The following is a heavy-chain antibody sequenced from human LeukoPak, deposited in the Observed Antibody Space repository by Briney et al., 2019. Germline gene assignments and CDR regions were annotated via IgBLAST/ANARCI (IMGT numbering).Heavy chain of an antibody. CDR2: INHSGST. Sequence: SEILSLTCAVYGGSFSGYYWSWIRQPPGKGLEWIGEINHSGSTNYNPSLKSRVTISVDTSKNQFSLKLSSVTAADTAVYYCARGTPVAEYFQHWGQGTLVTVSS. V-gene: IGHV4-34*01. CDR3: ARGTPVAEYFQH. CDR1: GGSFSGYY. D-gene: IGHD6-19*01. J-gene: IGHJ1*01.